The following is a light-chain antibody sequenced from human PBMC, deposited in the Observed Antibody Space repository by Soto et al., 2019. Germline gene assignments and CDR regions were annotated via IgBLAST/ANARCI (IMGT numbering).Light chain of an antibody. V-gene: IGKV1-39*02. CDR2: AAS. J-gene: IGKJ1*01. CDR3: QKYVRSPWT. Sequence: DIQMTHSPSSLSASLLYIVTITFRSSQSISSFLNWYQQKPGRAPKLLIYAASSLQSGVPSRFSGSGSGTAFTLTISRLEPEDFAVYYCQKYVRSPWTFGQGTKVDIK. CDR1: QSISSF.